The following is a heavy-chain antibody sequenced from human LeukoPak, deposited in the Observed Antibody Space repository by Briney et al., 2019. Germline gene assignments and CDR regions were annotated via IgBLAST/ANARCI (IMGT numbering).Heavy chain of an antibody. V-gene: IGHV3-48*03. CDR1: GFTFSSYE. J-gene: IGHJ4*02. Sequence: GGSLRLSCAASGFTFSSYEMNWVRQAPGKGLEWVSYISSSGSTIYYADSVKGRFTISRDNAKNSLYLQMNSLRAEDTAVYYCASALSDYYGSGSSGYWGQGTLVTVSS. CDR3: ASALSDYYGSGSSGY. D-gene: IGHD3-10*01. CDR2: ISSSGSTI.